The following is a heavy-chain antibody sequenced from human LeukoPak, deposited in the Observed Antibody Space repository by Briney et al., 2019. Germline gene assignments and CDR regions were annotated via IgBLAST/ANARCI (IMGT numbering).Heavy chain of an antibody. D-gene: IGHD5-18*01. CDR2: IYPGDSDT. J-gene: IGHJ5*02. CDR1: GYSFTDYW. CDR3: ARQGERVDTAMVTYNWFDP. Sequence: PGGSLRLSCKGSGYSFTDYWIGWVRQMPGKGLEWMGIIYPGDSDTRYNPSFQGQVTISADKSISTAYLQWSSLKASDTAMYYCARQGERVDTAMVTYNWFDPWGQGTLVTVSS. V-gene: IGHV5-51*01.